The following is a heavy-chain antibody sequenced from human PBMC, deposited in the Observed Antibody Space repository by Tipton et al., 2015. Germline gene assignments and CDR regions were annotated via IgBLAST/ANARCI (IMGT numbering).Heavy chain of an antibody. CDR1: GGSISSRSYY. V-gene: IGHV4-39*01. CDR2: ISYSGST. CDR3: AREKFGEGAFDI. Sequence: GLVKPSETLSLTCTVSGGSISSRSYYWGWIRQPPGKGLERIGSISYSGSTYYNPSLKSPVTISVDTSKNQFSLKVSSVTAADTAVYYCAREKFGEGAFDIWGQGTMVPVSS. J-gene: IGHJ3*02. D-gene: IGHD3-3*01.